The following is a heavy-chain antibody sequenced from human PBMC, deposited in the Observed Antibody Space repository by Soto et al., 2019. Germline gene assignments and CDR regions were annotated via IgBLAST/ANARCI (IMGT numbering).Heavy chain of an antibody. CDR3: AKHLAHSGGHQFSFDS. CDR2: IYPGDSDT. CDR1: GYSFTNYW. Sequence: GESLKISCQGSGYSFTNYWIGWVRQMPGKGLEWVGIIYPGDSDTRYSPSFQGQVTISADKSIRTAYLQWNSLKASDTAMYYCAKHLAHSGGHQFSFDSWGPGTLVTVSS. D-gene: IGHD2-15*01. J-gene: IGHJ4*02. V-gene: IGHV5-51*01.